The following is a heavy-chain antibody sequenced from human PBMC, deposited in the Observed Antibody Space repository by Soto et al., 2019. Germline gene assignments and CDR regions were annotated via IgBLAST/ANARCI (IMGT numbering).Heavy chain of an antibody. CDR3: ARTTIFGVVIIAAHYYYGMDV. D-gene: IGHD3-3*01. V-gene: IGHV1-69*13. Sequence: SVEVSCRASGGTFSSYAISWVRQAPGQGLEWMGGIIPIFGTANYAQKFQGRVTITADESTSTAYMELSSLRSEDTAVYYCARTTIFGVVIIAAHYYYGMDVWGQGTTVTVSS. J-gene: IGHJ6*02. CDR2: IIPIFGTA. CDR1: GGTFSSYA.